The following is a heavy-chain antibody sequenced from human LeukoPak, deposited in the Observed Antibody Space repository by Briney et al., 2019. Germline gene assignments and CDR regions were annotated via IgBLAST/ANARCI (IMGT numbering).Heavy chain of an antibody. J-gene: IGHJ4*02. D-gene: IGHD5-12*01. CDR1: GFTFSSYW. CDR2: INSDGSST. CDR3: ARVGQAGYVGYPLDY. V-gene: IGHV3-74*01. Sequence: GGSLRLSCAASGFTFSSYWMHWVRQAPGKGLMWVSRINSDGSSTSYADSVKRRFTISRDNAKNTFDLQMNSLRAEDTAVFYCARVGQAGYVGYPLDYRGQGTLVTVSS.